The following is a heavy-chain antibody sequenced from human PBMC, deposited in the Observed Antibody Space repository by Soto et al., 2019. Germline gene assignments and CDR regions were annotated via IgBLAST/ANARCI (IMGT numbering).Heavy chain of an antibody. V-gene: IGHV3-23*01. J-gene: IGHJ4*02. CDR2: ISGSGGTT. Sequence: PGGSLRLSCAASGFTFRNYAMSWARQAPGKGLEWVSAISGSGGTTHYADSVKGRFTISRDNSKNTLYLQMNSLRVEDTAVYYCAKDRSSTSCYXFDYWGQGSLVTVSS. CDR1: GFTFRNYA. CDR3: AKDRSSTSCYXFDY. D-gene: IGHD2-2*01.